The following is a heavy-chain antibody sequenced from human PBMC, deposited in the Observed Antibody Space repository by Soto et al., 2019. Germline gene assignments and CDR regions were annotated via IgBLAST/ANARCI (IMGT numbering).Heavy chain of an antibody. CDR2: IYPGDSDT. V-gene: IGHV5-51*01. D-gene: IGHD2-2*01. J-gene: IGHJ4*02. Sequence: PGESLKISCNGSGYSFPSYWIGWVRQLPGKGVEWMGIIYPGDSDTRYSPSFQGQVTISVDKSINTVFLQWSSLKASDTAIYYCARRLGYCDTSSCYPFDYWGQGTPVTVSS. CDR1: GYSFPSYW. CDR3: ARRLGYCDTSSCYPFDY.